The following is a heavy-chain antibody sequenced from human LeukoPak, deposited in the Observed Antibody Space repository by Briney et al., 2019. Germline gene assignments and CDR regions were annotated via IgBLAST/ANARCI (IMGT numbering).Heavy chain of an antibody. J-gene: IGHJ3*02. CDR2: MNPNSGNT. CDR3: ARGPLNDYSGNSAAFDI. D-gene: IGHD4-23*01. CDR1: GYTFTSYD. Sequence: ASVKVSCKASGYTFTSYDINWVRQATGQGLEWMGWMNPNSGNTGYAQKFQGRVTMTRNTSISTAYMELSSLRSEDTAVYYCARGPLNDYSGNSAAFDIWGQGTMVTVSS. V-gene: IGHV1-8*01.